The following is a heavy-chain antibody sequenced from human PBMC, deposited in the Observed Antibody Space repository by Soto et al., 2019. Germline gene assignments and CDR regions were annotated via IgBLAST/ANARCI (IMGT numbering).Heavy chain of an antibody. Sequence: GASVKVSCKASGGTFSSYAISWVRQAPGQGLEWMGWISAYNGNTNYAQKLQGRVTMTTDTSTSTAYMELRSLRSDDTAVYYCARSCISTSCQDPQFDSWGQGTLVTVSS. CDR3: ARSCISTSCQDPQFDS. J-gene: IGHJ5*01. V-gene: IGHV1-18*01. D-gene: IGHD2-2*01. CDR1: GGTFSSYA. CDR2: ISAYNGNT.